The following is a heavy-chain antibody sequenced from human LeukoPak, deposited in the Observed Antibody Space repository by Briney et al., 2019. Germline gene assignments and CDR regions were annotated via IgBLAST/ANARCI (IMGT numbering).Heavy chain of an antibody. Sequence: GGSLRLSCAASGFTFSSYGMHWVWQAQGKGLEWEAVISYDGSNKYYADSVKSRFTISRDNSKNSLYLQMNSLRAEDTAVYYCARVDNGSGTHFDYWGQGTLVTVAS. CDR2: ISYDGSNK. V-gene: IGHV3-30-3*01. CDR3: ARVDNGSGTHFDY. J-gene: IGHJ4*02. D-gene: IGHD3-10*01. CDR1: GFTFSSYG.